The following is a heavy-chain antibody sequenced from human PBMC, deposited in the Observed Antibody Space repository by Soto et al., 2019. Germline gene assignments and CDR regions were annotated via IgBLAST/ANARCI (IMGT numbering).Heavy chain of an antibody. D-gene: IGHD3-10*01. CDR1: GFSLSTSG. V-gene: IGHV3-33*01. J-gene: IGHJ6*02. CDR3: VRGVGNYYHGMDV. CDR2: IWYDGSIK. Sequence: QVQLVESGGGVVQPGRSLKLSCAASGFSLSTSGMHWVRQAPGKGLEWLAGIWYDGSIKNYADSVKGRFTISRDNSKDTVYLQMNSLTAEDMAVYFCVRGVGNYYHGMDVWGQGTTVTVSS.